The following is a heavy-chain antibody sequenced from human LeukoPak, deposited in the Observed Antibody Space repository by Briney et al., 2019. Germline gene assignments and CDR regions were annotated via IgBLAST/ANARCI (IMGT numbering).Heavy chain of an antibody. CDR1: GFTVSSNY. D-gene: IGHD5-24*01. V-gene: IGHV3-53*01. CDR2: IYSGGST. CDR3: VKSAGKDGYRDVFDI. J-gene: IGHJ3*02. Sequence: PGGSLRLSCAASGFTVSSNYMSWVRQAPGKGLEWVSVIYSGGSTYYADSVRGLFTISRDISKSTLYLQMNSLRAEDTAVYHCVKSAGKDGYRDVFDIWGQGTVVSVSS.